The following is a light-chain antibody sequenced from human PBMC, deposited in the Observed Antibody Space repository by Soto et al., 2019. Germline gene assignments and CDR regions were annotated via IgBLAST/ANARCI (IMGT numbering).Light chain of an antibody. Sequence: ILLTQSPSSLSASVGDRVTITCRASQTTSSWLAWYQQKPGKAPKLLIYKASTLKSGVPSRFSGSGSGTEFTLTISSLQPDDFATYYCQHYNSYSEAFGQGTKVDIK. CDR3: QHYNSYSEA. CDR1: QTTSSW. J-gene: IGKJ1*01. V-gene: IGKV1-5*03. CDR2: KAS.